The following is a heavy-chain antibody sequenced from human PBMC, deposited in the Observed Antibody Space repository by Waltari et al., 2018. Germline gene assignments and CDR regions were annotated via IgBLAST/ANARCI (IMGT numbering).Heavy chain of an antibody. CDR3: TAYSTSSSSLTIFDP. D-gene: IGHD6-6*01. CDR2: RSPNNGRK. Sequence: AQLVQSGAEVKKPGASVKVSCKTSGFTFAGHYVHWVRQAPGLGREWVGMRSPNNGRKSYAEKFQGRVTVTSDMSTSSVHMELRSLRSDDTAVYYCTAYSTSSSSLTIFDPWGQGALVSVSS. V-gene: IGHV1-46*01. J-gene: IGHJ5*02. CDR1: GFTFAGHY.